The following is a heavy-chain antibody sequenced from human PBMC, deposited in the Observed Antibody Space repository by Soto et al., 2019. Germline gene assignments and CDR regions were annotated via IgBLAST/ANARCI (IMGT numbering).Heavy chain of an antibody. Sequence: QVQLVQSGVEVKKPGASVKVSCEASGYTFTDYRMIWVRQAPGQGLEWMGIINPSGGSTDYAPNFQGRVTLTRDSFTSTVYMELSNLRSEDTAVYYCARPAGRLANWFDPWGQGTLVTVSS. D-gene: IGHD6-6*01. V-gene: IGHV1-46*01. CDR1: GYTFTDYR. CDR2: INPSGGST. J-gene: IGHJ5*02. CDR3: ARPAGRLANWFDP.